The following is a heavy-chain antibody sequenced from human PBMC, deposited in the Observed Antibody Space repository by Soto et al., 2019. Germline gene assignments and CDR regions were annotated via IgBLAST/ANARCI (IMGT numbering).Heavy chain of an antibody. Sequence: EVQLLESGGGLVQPGGSLRLSCAASGFTFSSYAMSWVRQAPGKGLEWVSAISGSGGSTYYADSVKGRFTISRDKSKNALYLRMSSLRAEATAVYYCAKAGEGYGGQGTLVVVSS. V-gene: IGHV3-23*01. CDR3: AKAGEGY. J-gene: IGHJ4*02. CDR1: GFTFSSYA. CDR2: ISGSGGST.